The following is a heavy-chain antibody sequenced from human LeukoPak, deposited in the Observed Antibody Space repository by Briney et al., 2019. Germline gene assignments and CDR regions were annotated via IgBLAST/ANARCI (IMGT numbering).Heavy chain of an antibody. D-gene: IGHD5-18*01. V-gene: IGHV3-74*01. CDR1: GFTFSSYW. Sequence: GGSLRLSCAASGFTFSSYWMHWVRQAPGKGLVWVSRINSDGSSTSYADSVKGRFTISRDNAKNTLYLQMNSLRAEDTAVCYCARARYSYGHGGFDYWGQGTLVTVSS. J-gene: IGHJ4*02. CDR3: ARARYSYGHGGFDY. CDR2: INSDGSST.